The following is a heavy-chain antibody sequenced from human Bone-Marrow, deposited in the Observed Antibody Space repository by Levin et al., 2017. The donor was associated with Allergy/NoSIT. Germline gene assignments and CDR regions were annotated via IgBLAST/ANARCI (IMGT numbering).Heavy chain of an antibody. CDR1: AFTFSSYA. CDR2: ISGSGVKT. J-gene: IGHJ4*02. V-gene: IGHV3-23*01. CDR3: ARSYYYASSGYDPLGY. Sequence: GESLKISCAASAFTFSSYAMSWVRQAPGKGLEWVSVISGSGVKTYYADSVKGRFTISRDNSTNTLYLQMNSLRAEDTALYYCARSYYYASSGYDPLGYWGQGTLVTVAS. D-gene: IGHD3-22*01.